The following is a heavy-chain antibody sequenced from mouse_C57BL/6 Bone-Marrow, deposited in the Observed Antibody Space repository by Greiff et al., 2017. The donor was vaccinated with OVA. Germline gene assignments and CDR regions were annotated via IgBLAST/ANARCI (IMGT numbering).Heavy chain of an antibody. CDR3: ARPTTVVAYCFDY. CDR1: GYTFTSYW. J-gene: IGHJ2*01. V-gene: IGHV1-55*01. CDR2: IYPGSGST. Sequence: QVQLQQPGAELVKPGASVKMSCKASGYTFTSYWITWVKQRPGQGLEWIGDIYPGSGSTNYNEKFKSKATLTVDTSSSTAYMQLSSLTSEDSAVYYCARPTTVVAYCFDYWGQGTTLTVAS. D-gene: IGHD1-1*01.